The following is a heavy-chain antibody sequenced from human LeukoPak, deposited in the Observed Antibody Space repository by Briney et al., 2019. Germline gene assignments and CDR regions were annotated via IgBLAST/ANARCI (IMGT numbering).Heavy chain of an antibody. CDR1: GGSFSGYY. CDR3: ARGTIRFLEWLSNWFDP. Sequence: SETLSLTCAVYGGSFSGYYWSWIRQPPGKGLEWIGEINHSGSTNYNPSLKSRVTISVDTSKNQFSLKLSSVTAADTAVYYCARGTIRFLEWLSNWFDPWGQGTLVTVSS. D-gene: IGHD3-3*01. V-gene: IGHV4-34*01. J-gene: IGHJ5*02. CDR2: INHSGST.